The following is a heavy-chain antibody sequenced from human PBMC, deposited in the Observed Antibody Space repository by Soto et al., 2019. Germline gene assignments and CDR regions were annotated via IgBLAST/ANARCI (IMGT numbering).Heavy chain of an antibody. CDR2: IYKSATT. CDR3: ARGRYCLTGRCFPNWFDS. CDR1: GDSISNLDYF. Sequence: QVQLLESGPGLVKPSQTLSLTCSVSGDSISNLDYFWAWIRQPPGQALEYIGYIYKSATTYYNPSFGSRVAITVDTSKSKFSLNVTSVTAADTAVYFCARGRYCLTGRCFPNWFDSWGQGALVTVSS. J-gene: IGHJ5*01. V-gene: IGHV4-30-4*01. D-gene: IGHD7-27*01.